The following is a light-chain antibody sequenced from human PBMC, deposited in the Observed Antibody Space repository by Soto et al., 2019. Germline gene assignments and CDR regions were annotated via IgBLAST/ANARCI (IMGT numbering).Light chain of an antibody. J-gene: IGKJ2*01. Sequence: DIQMTQSPSSLSASVGDRVTITCRASQSISNYLNWYQQKPGKAPNLLIYDASSLLSGVPSRFSGSGSGTDFTLTISSLQPEDCSIYYCQQSDSTPYNFGQGTKLEIK. CDR3: QQSDSTPYN. V-gene: IGKV1-39*01. CDR2: DAS. CDR1: QSISNY.